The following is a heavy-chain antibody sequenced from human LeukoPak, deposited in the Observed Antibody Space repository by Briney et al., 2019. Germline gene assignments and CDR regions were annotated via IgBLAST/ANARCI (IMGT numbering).Heavy chain of an antibody. CDR2: MNPNSGNT. CDR3: ATVALPLQQLVDWFDP. Sequence: GAPVKVSCKASGYTFTSYDINWVRQVTGQGLEWMGWMNPNSGNTGYAQKFQGRVTMTRNTSISTAYMELSSLRSEDTAVYYCATVALPLQQLVDWFDPWGQGTLVTVSS. J-gene: IGHJ5*02. V-gene: IGHV1-8*01. D-gene: IGHD6-6*01. CDR1: GYTFTSYD.